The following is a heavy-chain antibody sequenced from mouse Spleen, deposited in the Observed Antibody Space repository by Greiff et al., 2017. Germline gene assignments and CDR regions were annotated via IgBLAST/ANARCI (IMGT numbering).Heavy chain of an antibody. CDR3: AINEYDSWFAY. V-gene: IGHV1-42*01. D-gene: IGHD2-4*01. Sequence: EVQLQESGPELVKPGASVKISCKASGYSFTGYYMNWVKQSPEKSLEWIGEINPSTGGTTYNQKFKAKATLTVDKSSSTAYMQLKSLTSEDSAVYYCAINEYDSWFAYWGQGTLVTVSA. CDR2: INPSTGGT. J-gene: IGHJ3*01. CDR1: GYSFTGYY.